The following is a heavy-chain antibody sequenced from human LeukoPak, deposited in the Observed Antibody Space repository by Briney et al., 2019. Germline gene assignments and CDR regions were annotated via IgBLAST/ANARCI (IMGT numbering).Heavy chain of an antibody. J-gene: IGHJ2*01. D-gene: IGHD6-19*01. CDR3: ARDRIYSSGWYSRYFDL. CDR2: IYYSGST. CDR1: GGSISSYY. V-gene: IGHV4-59*01. Sequence: SETLSLTCTVSGGSISSYYWSWIRQPPGKGLEWIGYIYYSGSTNYNPSLKSRVTISVDTSKNQFSLKLTSVTAADTAVYYCARDRIYSSGWYSRYFDLWGRGTLVTVSS.